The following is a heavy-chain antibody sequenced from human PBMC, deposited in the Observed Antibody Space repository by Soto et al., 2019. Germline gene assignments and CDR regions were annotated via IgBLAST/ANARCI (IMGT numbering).Heavy chain of an antibody. J-gene: IGHJ5*02. CDR2: ISYDGSNK. D-gene: IGHD6-19*01. V-gene: IGHV3-30-3*01. CDR1: GFTFSSYA. CDR3: AKYGYSSGWYWSGEPTNWFDP. Sequence: GSLRLSCAASGFTFSSYAMHWVRQAPGKGLEWVAVISYDGSNKYYADSVKGRFTISRDNSKNTLYLQMNSLRAEDTAVYYCAKYGYSSGWYWSGEPTNWFDPWGQGTLVTVSS.